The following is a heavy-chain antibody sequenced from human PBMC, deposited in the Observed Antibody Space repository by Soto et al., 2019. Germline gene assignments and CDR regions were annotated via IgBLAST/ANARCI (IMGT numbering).Heavy chain of an antibody. Sequence: EVQLVESGGGLVKPGGSLTLSCAASGFTFSTYSMNWVRQAPGKGLEWVSSISSRSDYIYYGDSVQGRFTISRDNANKSLFMQVNSLEAEDMAVYFCARCFNPMPSPGSWSRGYYCCYMDVWGRWTTVTVAS. V-gene: IGHV3-21*02. J-gene: IGHJ6*03. CDR1: GFTFSTYS. D-gene: IGHD2-2*01. CDR3: ARCFNPMPSPGSWSRGYYCCYMDV. CDR2: ISSRSDYI.